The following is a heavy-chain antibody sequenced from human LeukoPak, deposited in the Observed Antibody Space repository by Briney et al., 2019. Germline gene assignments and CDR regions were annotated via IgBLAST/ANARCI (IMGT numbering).Heavy chain of an antibody. V-gene: IGHV3-30*18. J-gene: IGHJ4*02. CDR1: GLTFRTYS. Sequence: GGSLRLSCAASGLTFRTYSMHWVRQAPGKGLEWVAVISHDGRNEYFADSVKGRFTISRDDSKKMLYLQMNNLRVEDTAGYYCAKGGVATVDYLDYWGQGTLVTVSS. CDR2: ISHDGRNE. CDR3: AKGGVATVDYLDY. D-gene: IGHD5-12*01.